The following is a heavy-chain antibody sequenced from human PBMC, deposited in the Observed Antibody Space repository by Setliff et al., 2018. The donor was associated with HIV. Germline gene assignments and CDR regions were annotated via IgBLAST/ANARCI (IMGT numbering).Heavy chain of an antibody. CDR2: IYTSGST. J-gene: IGHJ4*02. Sequence: SETLSLTCTVSGGSISSGSYYWSWIRQPAGKGLEWIGRIYTSGSTNYNPSRKSRGTISVDTSKNQFSLKLSSVTAADTAVYYCARGYSRGWYSEENWGQGTLVTVSS. CDR3: ARGYSRGWYSEEN. D-gene: IGHD6-19*01. CDR1: GGSISSGSYY. V-gene: IGHV4-61*02.